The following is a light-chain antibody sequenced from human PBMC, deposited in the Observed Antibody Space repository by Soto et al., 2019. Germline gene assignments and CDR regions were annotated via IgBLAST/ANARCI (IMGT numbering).Light chain of an antibody. Sequence: EIVLTQSPGTLSLSPGERATLSCRASQSVSSDYLAWYQLKPGQAPRLLIYGASSRATGIPDRFSGSGSGTDFTLTISRLEPEDFAVYYCQLYGNSPPFGQGTRLEIK. J-gene: IGKJ5*01. V-gene: IGKV3-20*01. CDR2: GAS. CDR1: QSVSSDY. CDR3: QLYGNSPP.